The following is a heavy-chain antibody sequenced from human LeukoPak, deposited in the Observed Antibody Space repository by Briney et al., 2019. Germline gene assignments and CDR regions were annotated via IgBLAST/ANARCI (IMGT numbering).Heavy chain of an antibody. J-gene: IGHJ4*02. D-gene: IGHD5-18*01. CDR1: GFPFSSYG. CDR2: ISYDGSNK. CDR3: AKEKIPKVGRWIQLWPSFDY. Sequence: GGSLRLSCAASGFPFSSYGMHWVRQAPGKGLEWVAVISYDGSNKYYADSVKGRFTISRDNSKNTLYLQMNSLRAEDTAVYYCAKEKIPKVGRWIQLWPSFDYWGQGTLVTVSS. V-gene: IGHV3-30*18.